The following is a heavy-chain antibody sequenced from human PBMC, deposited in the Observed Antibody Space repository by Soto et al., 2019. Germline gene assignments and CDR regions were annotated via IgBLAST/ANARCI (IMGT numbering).Heavy chain of an antibody. V-gene: IGHV4-31*03. J-gene: IGHJ4*02. CDR1: GASVNSDVYY. Sequence: QVQLQESGPGLVRPSQTLSLTCTVSGASVNSDVYYWTWIRQHPEKCLEWIGYIYDSGSTYYNPSRESRVSISLDTPNNQFSLNLKSVTAADTAIYFCARAPHYEILAAIDYWGQGTLVTVSS. D-gene: IGHD3-9*01. CDR2: IYDSGST. CDR3: ARAPHYEILAAIDY.